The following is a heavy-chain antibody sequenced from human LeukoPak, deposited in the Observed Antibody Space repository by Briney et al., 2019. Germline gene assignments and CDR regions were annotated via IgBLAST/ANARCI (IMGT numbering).Heavy chain of an antibody. CDR1: GGSISSYY. J-gene: IGHJ4*02. CDR2: IYYSGST. Sequence: SETLSLTCTVSGGSISSYYWSWIRQPPGKGLEWIGYIYYSGSTNYNPSLKSRVTISVDTSKNQFSLKLSSVTAGDTAVYYCAAASIWSGYYNYWGQGTLVTVSS. CDR3: AAASIWSGYYNY. V-gene: IGHV4-59*01. D-gene: IGHD3-3*01.